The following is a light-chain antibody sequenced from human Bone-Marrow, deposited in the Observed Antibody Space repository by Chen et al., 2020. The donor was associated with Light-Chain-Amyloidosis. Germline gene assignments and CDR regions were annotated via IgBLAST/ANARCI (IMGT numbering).Light chain of an antibody. CDR2: EVT. V-gene: IGLV2-23*02. CDR3: CSYAGSPLYV. J-gene: IGLJ1*01. Sequence: QSALTQPPSVSGPPGQSITISSTGTSSDVGCYDFVSWYQQHAGKAPKPMIYEVTKRPSGVANRFSGSKSGNTASLTISGLQAEDEADDYCCSYAGSPLYVFGTGTKVSVL. CDR1: SSDVGCYDF.